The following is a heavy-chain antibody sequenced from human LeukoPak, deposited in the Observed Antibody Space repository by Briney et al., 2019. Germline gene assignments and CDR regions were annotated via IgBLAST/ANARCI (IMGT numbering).Heavy chain of an antibody. J-gene: IGHJ2*01. D-gene: IGHD6-19*01. CDR3: ARGGWRGLDGYFDL. Sequence: GGSLRLSCAASGFTFSSSAMTWVRQAPGKGLEWVSAISGSGGSTYYADSVKGRFTISRDNSKNTLYLQMNSLRAEDMAVYYCARGGWRGLDGYFDLWGRGTLVTVSS. CDR1: GFTFSSSA. CDR2: ISGSGGST. V-gene: IGHV3-23*01.